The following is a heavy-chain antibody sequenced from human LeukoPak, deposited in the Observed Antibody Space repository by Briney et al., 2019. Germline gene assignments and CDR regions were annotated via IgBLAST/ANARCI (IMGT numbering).Heavy chain of an antibody. J-gene: IGHJ4*02. CDR1: GYTFTSYD. Sequence: ASVKVSCKASGYTFTSYDINWVRQATGQGLEWMGWMNPNSDNTGYAQKFQGRVTMTRDTSISTAYMELSRLRSDDTAVYYCARVDTPRALYDYWGQGTLVTVSS. D-gene: IGHD5-18*01. CDR2: MNPNSDNT. CDR3: ARVDTPRALYDY. V-gene: IGHV1-8*01.